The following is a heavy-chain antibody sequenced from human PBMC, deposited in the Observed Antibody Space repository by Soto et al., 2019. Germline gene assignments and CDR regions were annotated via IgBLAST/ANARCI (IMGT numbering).Heavy chain of an antibody. CDR3: ASRAGRTTGMVY. CDR1: GFIFSDHY. Sequence: VQLVESGGGLVQPGGSLRLSCAASGFIFSDHYMDWVRQAPGKGLEWVGRIKNKANSYTTDYAASVKGRFTISRDDSRNSLYVQMNSLKTEDTAVYYCASRAGRTTGMVYWGQGTLVTVSS. V-gene: IGHV3-72*01. CDR2: IKNKANSYTT. D-gene: IGHD1-1*01. J-gene: IGHJ4*02.